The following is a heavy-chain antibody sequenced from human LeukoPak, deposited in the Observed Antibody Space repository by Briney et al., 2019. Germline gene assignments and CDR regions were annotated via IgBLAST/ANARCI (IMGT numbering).Heavy chain of an antibody. D-gene: IGHD3-9*01. Sequence: SETLSFTCTVSGGSISSYYWSWIRQPPGKGLEWIGYIYYSGSTNYNPSLKSRVTISVDTSKNQFSLTLSSVTAANTAVYYCARAELRYFDWAHDAFDIWGQGTMVTVSS. V-gene: IGHV4-59*01. J-gene: IGHJ3*02. CDR2: IYYSGST. CDR3: ARAELRYFDWAHDAFDI. CDR1: GGSISSYY.